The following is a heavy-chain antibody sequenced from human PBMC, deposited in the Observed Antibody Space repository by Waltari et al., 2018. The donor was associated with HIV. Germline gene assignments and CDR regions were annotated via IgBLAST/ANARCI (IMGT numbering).Heavy chain of an antibody. CDR2: ISSRGRA. V-gene: IGHV4-39*07. Sequence: QLQLQESGPGLVKPSETLSLTCTVSGGSVTSSTSYWGGIRQAPGRGLAWIGAISSRGRAYYNPPRESRVTISLDTSKNQFSLKLQSVTAADTAMYYCAGAPNGDFSWLDPWGQGTLVTVSS. CDR1: GGSVTSSTSY. CDR3: AGAPNGDFSWLDP. D-gene: IGHD4-17*01. J-gene: IGHJ5*02.